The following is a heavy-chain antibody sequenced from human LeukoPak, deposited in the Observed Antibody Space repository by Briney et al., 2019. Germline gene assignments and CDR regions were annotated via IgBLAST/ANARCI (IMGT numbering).Heavy chain of an antibody. D-gene: IGHD6-13*01. CDR1: GGSISSYY. CDR2: IYYSGST. V-gene: IGHV4-59*01. J-gene: IGHJ5*02. CDR3: ARDQAAGTGGFDP. Sequence: KPSETLSLTCTVSGGSISSYYWSWIRQPPGKGLEWIGYIYYSGSTNYNPSLKSRVTISVDTSKNQFSLKLSSVTAADTAVYYCARDQAAGTGGFDPWGQGTLVTVSS.